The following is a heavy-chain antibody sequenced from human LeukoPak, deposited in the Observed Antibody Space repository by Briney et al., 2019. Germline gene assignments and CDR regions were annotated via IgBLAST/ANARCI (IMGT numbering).Heavy chain of an antibody. J-gene: IGHJ4*02. CDR3: ARRARARYFDY. CDR1: GGSSSGYY. D-gene: IGHD6-6*01. V-gene: IGHV4-34*01. CDR2: INHSGST. Sequence: SETLSLTCAVYGGSSSGYYWSWIRQPPGKGLEWIGEINHSGSTNYNPSLKSRVTISVDTSKNQFSLKLSSVTAADTAVYYCARRARARYFDYWGQGTLVTVSS.